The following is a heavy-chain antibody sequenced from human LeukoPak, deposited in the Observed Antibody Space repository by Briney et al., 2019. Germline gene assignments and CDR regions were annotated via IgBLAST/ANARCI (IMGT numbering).Heavy chain of an antibody. D-gene: IGHD4-23*01. V-gene: IGHV1-2*04. CDR1: GYTFTGYY. CDR2: INPNSGGT. CDR3: AREATVASFDY. Sequence: ASVNVSCTASGYTFTGYYMHWVRQAPGQGLEWMGWINPNSGGTNYAQKFQGWVTMTRDTSISTAYMELSRLRSDDTAVYYCAREATVASFDYWGQGTLVTVSS. J-gene: IGHJ4*02.